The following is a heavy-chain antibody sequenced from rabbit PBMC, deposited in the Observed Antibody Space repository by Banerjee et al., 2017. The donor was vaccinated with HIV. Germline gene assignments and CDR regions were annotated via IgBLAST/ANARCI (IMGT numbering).Heavy chain of an antibody. CDR2: IVTGSGST. D-gene: IGHD4-2*01. V-gene: IGHV1S45*01. Sequence: QEQLVESGGGLVQPEGSLTLTCTASGFSFSSSYYMCWVRQAPGKGLEWIGCIVTGSGSTYYASWAKGRFTISKTSSTTVTLQMTSLTAADTATYFCATSRIVSSWYFSLWGPGTLVTVS. J-gene: IGHJ4*01. CDR3: ATSRIVSSWYFSL. CDR1: GFSFSSSYY.